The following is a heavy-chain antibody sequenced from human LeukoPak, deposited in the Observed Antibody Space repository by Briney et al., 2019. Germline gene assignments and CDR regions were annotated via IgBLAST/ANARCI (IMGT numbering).Heavy chain of an antibody. Sequence: GASVKVSCKASGYTFTGYYMHWVRQAPGQGLEWMGWINPNSGGTKYSQKFQGRVTITRDTSASTAYMELSSLRSEDTAVYYCAREYSSSWYFWFDPWGQGTLVTVSS. CDR1: GYTFTGYY. CDR3: AREYSSSWYFWFDP. J-gene: IGHJ5*02. D-gene: IGHD6-13*01. CDR2: INPNSGGT. V-gene: IGHV1-2*02.